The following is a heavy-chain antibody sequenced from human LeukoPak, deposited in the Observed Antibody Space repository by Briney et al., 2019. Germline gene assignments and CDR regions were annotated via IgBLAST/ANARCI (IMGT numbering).Heavy chain of an antibody. CDR1: GFTFDDYA. Sequence: GGSLRLSCAASGFTFDDYAMHWVRHAPGKGLEWVSGISWNSGSIGYADSVKGRFTISRDNAKNSLYLQMNSLRAEDTALYYCAKVYGSGSYYNGPIDYWGQGTLVTVSS. D-gene: IGHD3-10*01. J-gene: IGHJ4*02. CDR3: AKVYGSGSYYNGPIDY. V-gene: IGHV3-9*01. CDR2: ISWNSGSI.